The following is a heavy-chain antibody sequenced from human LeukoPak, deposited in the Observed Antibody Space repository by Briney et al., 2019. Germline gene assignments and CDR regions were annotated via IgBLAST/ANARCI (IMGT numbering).Heavy chain of an antibody. J-gene: IGHJ2*01. CDR2: INPNSGGT. D-gene: IGHD1-1*01. Sequence: ASVKVSCKASEYTFTGYYMHWVRQAPGQGLEWMGWINPNSGGTNYAQKFQGRVTMTRDTSISTAYMELSRLRSDDTAVYYCARDGVTGTTLNWYFDLWGRGTLVTVSS. V-gene: IGHV1-2*02. CDR1: EYTFTGYY. CDR3: ARDGVTGTTLNWYFDL.